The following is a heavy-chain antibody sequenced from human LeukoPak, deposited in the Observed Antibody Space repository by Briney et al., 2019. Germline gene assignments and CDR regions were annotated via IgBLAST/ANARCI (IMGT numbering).Heavy chain of an antibody. CDR2: IYHSGTT. J-gene: IGHJ4*02. V-gene: IGHV4-39*02. CDR3: ARDPRGCSGGSCQDY. Sequence: TSETLSLTCTVSGGFITTGSHYWGWVRQPPGKGLEWIGSIYHSGTTYYKSSLKSRVTISIDTSKTQFSLTLTSVTAADTAVYYCARDPRGCSGGSCQDYWGQGTLVTVSS. D-gene: IGHD2-15*01. CDR1: GGFITTGSHY.